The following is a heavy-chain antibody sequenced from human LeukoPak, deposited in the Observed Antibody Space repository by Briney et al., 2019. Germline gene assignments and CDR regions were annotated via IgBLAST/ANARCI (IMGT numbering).Heavy chain of an antibody. D-gene: IGHD3-22*01. J-gene: IGHJ3*01. Sequence: GGSLRLSCAVSGFSFSNYGMHWVRQAPGQGLEWVAVMSYDGSNENYADSVKGRFTISRDNSKNTLYLQMSSLGADDTAVYYCARDLSYSRDDAFDLWGQGTKVTVSS. V-gene: IGHV3-30*12. CDR2: MSYDGSNE. CDR3: ARDLSYSRDDAFDL. CDR1: GFSFSNYG.